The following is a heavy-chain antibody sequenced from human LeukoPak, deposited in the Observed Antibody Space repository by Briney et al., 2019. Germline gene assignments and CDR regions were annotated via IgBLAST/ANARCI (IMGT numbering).Heavy chain of an antibody. V-gene: IGHV1-18*01. CDR3: ARVVPPGYSYGYYFDY. CDR2: ISAYNGNT. CDR1: GYTFTSYG. Sequence: GASVKVSCKASGYTFTSYGISWVRQAPGQGLEWMGWISAYNGNTNYAQKLQGRVTMTTDTSTSTAYMELRSLRSDDTAVYYCARVVPPGYSYGYYFDYWGQGTLVTVSS. D-gene: IGHD5-18*01. J-gene: IGHJ4*02.